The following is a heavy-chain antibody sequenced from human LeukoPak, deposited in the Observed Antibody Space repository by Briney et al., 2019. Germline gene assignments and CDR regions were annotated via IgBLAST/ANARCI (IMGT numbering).Heavy chain of an antibody. CDR3: AKDQGFSAAGFDY. V-gene: IGHV3-30*02. Sequence: PGGSLRLSCAASGFTFSSYGMHWVRQAPGKGLEWVAFIRYDGSNKYYADSVKGRFTISRDNSKNTLYLQMNSLRAEDTAVYYCAKDQGFSAAGFDYWGQGILVTVSS. D-gene: IGHD6-13*01. J-gene: IGHJ4*02. CDR1: GFTFSSYG. CDR2: IRYDGSNK.